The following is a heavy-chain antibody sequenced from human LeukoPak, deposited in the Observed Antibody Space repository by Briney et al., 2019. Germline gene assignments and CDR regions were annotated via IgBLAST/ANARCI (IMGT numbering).Heavy chain of an antibody. D-gene: IGHD5-18*01. CDR1: GFTVSSNY. CDR3: ARGVGTATDY. V-gene: IGHV3-53*01. CDR2: IYSGDST. Sequence: GGSLRLSCAASGFTVSSNYMTWVRQAPGKGLEWVSVIYSGDSTYYADSVKGRFTISRDNSKDTLYLQMNSLRAEDTAVYYCARGVGTATDYWGQGTLVTVSS. J-gene: IGHJ4*02.